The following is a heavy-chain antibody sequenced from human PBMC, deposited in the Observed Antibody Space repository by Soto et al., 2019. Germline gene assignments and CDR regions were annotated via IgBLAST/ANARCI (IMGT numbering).Heavy chain of an antibody. V-gene: IGHV4-59*08. CDR2: IYYSGST. D-gene: IGHD2-15*01. CDR1: GGSISSYY. Sequence: NPSETLSLTCTVSGGSISSYYWSWIRRPPGKGLEWIGYIYYSGSTNYNPSLKSRVTISVDTSKNQFSLRLSSVTAADTAVYYCARRYGWAFDIWGQGTMVTVSS. J-gene: IGHJ3*02. CDR3: ARRYGWAFDI.